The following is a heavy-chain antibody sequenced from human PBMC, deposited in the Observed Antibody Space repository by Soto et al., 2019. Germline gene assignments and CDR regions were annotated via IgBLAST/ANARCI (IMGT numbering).Heavy chain of an antibody. J-gene: IGHJ5*02. D-gene: IGHD4-17*01. CDR1: GGSISSGGYY. V-gene: IGHV4-31*03. Sequence: SETLSLTCTVSGGSISSGGYYWSWIRQHPGKGLEWIGYIYYSGSTYYNPSLKSRVTISVDTSKNQFSLKLSSVTAADTAVYYCASSLVSRWDYGDYRPFNWFDPWGQGTLVTVSS. CDR2: IYYSGST. CDR3: ASSLVSRWDYGDYRPFNWFDP.